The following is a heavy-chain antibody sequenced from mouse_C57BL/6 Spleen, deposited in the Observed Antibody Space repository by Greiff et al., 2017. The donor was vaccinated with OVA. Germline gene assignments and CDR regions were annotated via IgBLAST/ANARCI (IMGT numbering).Heavy chain of an antibody. Sequence: EVQLVESGGGLVQPKGSLKLSCAASGFTFNTYAMHWVRQAPGKGLDWVARIRSKSSNYATYYADSVKDRFTISRDDSQSMLYLQMNNLKTEDTALYYCVRDVDGYTWFAYWGQGTLVTVSA. CDR2: IRSKSSNYAT. V-gene: IGHV10-3*01. CDR3: VRDVDGYTWFAY. J-gene: IGHJ3*01. CDR1: GFTFNTYA. D-gene: IGHD2-3*01.